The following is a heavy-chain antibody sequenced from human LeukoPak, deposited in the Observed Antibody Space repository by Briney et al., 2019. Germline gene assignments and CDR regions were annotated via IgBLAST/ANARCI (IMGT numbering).Heavy chain of an antibody. V-gene: IGHV3-21*01. Sequence: PGGSLRLSCAASGFTFSSYSMNWVRQAPGKGLEWVSSISSSSIYIYYADSVKGRFTICRDNAKNSLYLQLTSLRAEDMAVYYCVQRGFGYWGQGTLVTVSS. J-gene: IGHJ4*02. CDR3: VQRGFGY. CDR2: ISSSSIYI. D-gene: IGHD6-25*01. CDR1: GFTFSSYS.